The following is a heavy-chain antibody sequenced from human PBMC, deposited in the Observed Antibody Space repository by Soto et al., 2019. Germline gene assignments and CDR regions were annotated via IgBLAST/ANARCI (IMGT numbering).Heavy chain of an antibody. J-gene: IGHJ6*03. D-gene: IGHD6-6*01. CDR3: ARDLIAARLNYYYYMDV. CDR2: IFSNDEK. CDR1: GFSLSNARMG. Sequence: SGPTLVNPTETLTLTCTVSGFSLSNARMGVSWIRQPPGKALEWLAHIFSNDEKSYSTSLKSRLTISKDTSKSQVVLTMTNMDPVDTATYYCARDLIAARLNYYYYMDVWGKGTTVTVSS. V-gene: IGHV2-26*01.